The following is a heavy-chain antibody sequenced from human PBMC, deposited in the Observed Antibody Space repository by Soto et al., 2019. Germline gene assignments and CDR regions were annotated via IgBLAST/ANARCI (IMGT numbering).Heavy chain of an antibody. Sequence: GESLKISCKGSGYSFTSYWISWVRQMPGKGLEWMGRIDPSDSYTNYSPSFQGHVTISADKSISTAYLQWSSLKASDTAMYYCAGADYSTPYYGMDVWGQGTTVTVSS. CDR3: AGADYSTPYYGMDV. CDR1: GYSFTSYW. CDR2: IDPSDSYT. J-gene: IGHJ6*02. D-gene: IGHD4-4*01. V-gene: IGHV5-10-1*01.